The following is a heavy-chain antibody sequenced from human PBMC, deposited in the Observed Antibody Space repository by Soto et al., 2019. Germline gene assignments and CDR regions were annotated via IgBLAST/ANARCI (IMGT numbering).Heavy chain of an antibody. CDR3: ARAIGYCICTSCSHYYYYGMDV. J-gene: IGHJ6*02. D-gene: IGHD2-2*01. V-gene: IGHV1-69*13. CDR2: IIPIFGTA. CDR1: GGTFSSYA. Sequence: ASVKVSCKASGGTFSSYAISWVRQAPGQGLEWMGGIIPIFGTANYAQKFQGRVTITADESTSTAYMELSSLRSEDTAVYYCARAIGYCICTSCSHYYYYGMDVWGQGTTVTVSS.